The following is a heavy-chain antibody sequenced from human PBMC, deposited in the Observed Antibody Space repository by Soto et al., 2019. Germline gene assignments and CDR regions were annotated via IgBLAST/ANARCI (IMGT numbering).Heavy chain of an antibody. CDR1: GFTISNAG. CDR3: TTEVNIVAVYYYYYMGV. J-gene: IGHJ6*03. CDR2: IKSKTDGGTT. V-gene: IGHV3-15*01. D-gene: IGHD5-12*01. Sequence: GGSLRLSCAASGFTISNAGMSWVRQAPGKGLEWVSRIKSKTDGGTTDYTAPVKGRFTISRDDSKNTLYLQMNSLKTEDTAVYYCTTEVNIVAVYYYYYMGVWGKGTTVTVSS.